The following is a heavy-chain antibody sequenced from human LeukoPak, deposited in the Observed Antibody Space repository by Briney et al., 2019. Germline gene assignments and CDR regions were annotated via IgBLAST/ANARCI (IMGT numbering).Heavy chain of an antibody. CDR2: IYTSGST. J-gene: IGHJ3*02. CDR3: AREADIVVVPAALSDAFDI. Sequence: SQTLSLTCTVSGGSISSGSYYWSWIRQPAGKGLEWIGRIYTSGSTNYNPSLKSRVTISVDTSKNQFSLKLSSVTAADTAVYYCAREADIVVVPAALSDAFDIWGQGTMVTVSS. V-gene: IGHV4-61*02. D-gene: IGHD2-2*01. CDR1: GGSISSGSYY.